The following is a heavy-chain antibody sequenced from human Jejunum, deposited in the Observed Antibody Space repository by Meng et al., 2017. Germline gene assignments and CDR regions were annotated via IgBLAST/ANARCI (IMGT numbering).Heavy chain of an antibody. J-gene: IGHJ4*02. D-gene: IGHD2-2*01. CDR2: IDTNTGNP. CDR3: TRDGYSDCSSTSCFDY. CDR1: GYTFNHYA. V-gene: IGHV7-4-1*02. Sequence: QVQVLTAGSELKKPGASVKVACKASGYTFNHYAINWVRQAPGQGLEWMGWIDTNTGNPMYAQGFIGRVVFSLDTSVSTAYLQISSLKADDTAVYYCTRDGYSDCSSTSCFDYWGQGTLVTVSS.